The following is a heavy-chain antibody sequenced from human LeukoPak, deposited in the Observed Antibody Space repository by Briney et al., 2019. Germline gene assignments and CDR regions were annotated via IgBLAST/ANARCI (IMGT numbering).Heavy chain of an antibody. V-gene: IGHV3-53*01. CDR3: ARVETNYYDSSGYSKALDY. Sequence: PGGSLRLSCAASGFTVSSNYMSWVRQAPGKGLEWVSVIYSGGSTYYADSVKGRFTISRDNAKNSLYLQMNSLRAEDTAVYYCARVETNYYDSSGYSKALDYWGQGTLVTVSS. CDR2: IYSGGST. J-gene: IGHJ4*02. CDR1: GFTVSSNY. D-gene: IGHD3-22*01.